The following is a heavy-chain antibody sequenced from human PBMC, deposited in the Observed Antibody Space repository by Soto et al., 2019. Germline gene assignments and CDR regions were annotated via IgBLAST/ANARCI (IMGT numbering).Heavy chain of an antibody. V-gene: IGHV4-59*08. CDR2: IYYSGST. CDR1: GGSISSYY. Sequence: SETLSLTCTVSGGSISSYYWSWIRQPPGKGLEWIGYIYYSGSTNYNPSLKSRVTISVDTSKNQFSLKLSSVTAADTAVYYCARRIAARRDYYYYYYMDVWGKGTTVTVSS. CDR3: ARRIAARRDYYYYYYMDV. D-gene: IGHD6-6*01. J-gene: IGHJ6*03.